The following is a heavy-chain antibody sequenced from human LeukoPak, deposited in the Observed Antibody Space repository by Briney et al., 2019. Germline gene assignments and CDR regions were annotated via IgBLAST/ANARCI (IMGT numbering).Heavy chain of an antibody. CDR3: SRGTDAYKCGNS. D-gene: IGHD5-24*01. CDR2: IHYSGRI. J-gene: IGHJ4*02. CDR1: GGSFSGYY. V-gene: IGHV4-34*01. Sequence: SETLSLTCAVYGGSFSGYYWSWIRQPPGKGLEWIGEIHYSGRINYNPSLKRRVTISADTSNNHFSLKMNSVTAADTAVYYCSRGTDAYKCGNSWGQGTLVTVSS.